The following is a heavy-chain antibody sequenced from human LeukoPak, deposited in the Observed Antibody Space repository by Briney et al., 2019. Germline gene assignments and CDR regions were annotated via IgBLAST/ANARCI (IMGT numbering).Heavy chain of an antibody. J-gene: IGHJ3*02. CDR2: IYYSGST. D-gene: IGHD3-22*01. CDR3: ARDVYYVSSGLNAFDI. Sequence: SETLSLTCTVSGGSISSYYWSWIRQPPGKGLEWIGYIYYSGSTNYNPSLKRRVTISVDTSKNQFSLKLSSVTAADTAVYYCARDVYYVSSGLNAFDIWGQGRMVTVSS. V-gene: IGHV4-59*01. CDR1: GGSISSYY.